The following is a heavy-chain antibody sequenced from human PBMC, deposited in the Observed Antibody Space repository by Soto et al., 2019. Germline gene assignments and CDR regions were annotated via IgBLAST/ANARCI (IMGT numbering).Heavy chain of an antibody. D-gene: IGHD6-13*01. V-gene: IGHV5-51*03. CDR3: ARHKRYSSTWFEGWFDP. J-gene: IGHJ5*02. CDR2: IHPGDSDT. CDR1: GYSFTNYW. Sequence: EVQLVQSGAEVKKAGESLKISCQGSGYSFTNYWVGWVRQIPGRGLEWMGIIHPGDSDTRYSPFFQGQVTISADKSISTAYLQWSSLKASDTAMYYCARHKRYSSTWFEGWFDPWGQGTLVTVSS.